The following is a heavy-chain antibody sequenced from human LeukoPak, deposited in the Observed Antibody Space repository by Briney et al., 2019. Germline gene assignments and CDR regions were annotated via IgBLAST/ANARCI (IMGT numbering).Heavy chain of an antibody. CDR1: GFTVSSSY. CDR2: IYSGGRT. J-gene: IGHJ4*02. CDR3: AKRARPFGGGFDY. D-gene: IGHD3-16*01. V-gene: IGHV3-53*01. Sequence: QPGGSLRLSCAASGFTVSSSYMSWVRQAPGKGLEWVSVIYSGGRTSYADSVKGRFTISRDNSKNTLYLQMNRLRAVDTAVYYCAKRARPFGGGFDYWGQGTLVSVSS.